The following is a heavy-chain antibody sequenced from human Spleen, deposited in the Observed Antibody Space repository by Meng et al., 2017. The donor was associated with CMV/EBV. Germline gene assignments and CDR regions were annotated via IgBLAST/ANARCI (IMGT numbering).Heavy chain of an antibody. V-gene: IGHV1-69*10. CDR1: GGTFSSYA. CDR2: IIPILNMA. J-gene: IGHJ4*02. Sequence: SVKVSCKASGGTFSSYAISWVRQAPGQGLEWVGGIIPILNMANYAQNFQGRVTITADKSTSTAYMELSSLRSDDTAVYYCARAGLGYCSVTSCYNDYWGQGTLVTVSS. D-gene: IGHD2-2*02. CDR3: ARAGLGYCSVTSCYNDY.